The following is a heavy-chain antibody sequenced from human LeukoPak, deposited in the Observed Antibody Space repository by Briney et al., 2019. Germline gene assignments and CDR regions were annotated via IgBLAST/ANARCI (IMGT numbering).Heavy chain of an antibody. D-gene: IGHD3-10*01. CDR1: GGSFSGYY. Sequence: PSETLSLTCAVYGGSFSGYYWSWIRQPPGKGLEWIGEINHSGSTNYNPSLKSRVTISVDTSKNQFSLKLSSVTAADTAVYYCARHPRSGMVRRGGFDYWGQGTLVTVSS. CDR3: ARHPRSGMVRRGGFDY. J-gene: IGHJ4*02. CDR2: INHSGST. V-gene: IGHV4-34*01.